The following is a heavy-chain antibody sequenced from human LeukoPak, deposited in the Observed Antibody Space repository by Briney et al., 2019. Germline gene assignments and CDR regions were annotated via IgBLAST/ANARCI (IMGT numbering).Heavy chain of an antibody. V-gene: IGHV3-21*01. CDR1: GFTFSCHS. CDR3: ARGRSDILTPYYYDY. CDR2: ISSSSSYI. J-gene: IGHJ4*02. Sequence: GGSLRLSCAASGFTFSCHSLDWVRQAPGKGLEWVSSISSSSSYIYYADSVKGRFTISRDNTKNSLYLQLNSLRAEDTAVYYCARGRSDILTPYYYDYWGQGTLVTVSS. D-gene: IGHD3-9*01.